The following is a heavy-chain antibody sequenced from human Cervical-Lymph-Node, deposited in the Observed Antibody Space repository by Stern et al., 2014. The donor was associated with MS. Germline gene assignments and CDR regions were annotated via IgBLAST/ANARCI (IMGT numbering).Heavy chain of an antibody. CDR3: TKDTYGPEDY. V-gene: IGHV3-74*02. Sequence: VQLVESGGGLVQPGGSLRLSCVASGFTFRNYWVHWVRQGPGKGLVWVARINRDVTTITHADSVKGRFTISRDNAKNTLYLQMNSLRVEDTAVYYCTKDTYGPEDYWGQGTSVTVSS. CDR2: INRDVTTI. J-gene: IGHJ4*02. D-gene: IGHD3-10*01. CDR1: GFTFRNYW.